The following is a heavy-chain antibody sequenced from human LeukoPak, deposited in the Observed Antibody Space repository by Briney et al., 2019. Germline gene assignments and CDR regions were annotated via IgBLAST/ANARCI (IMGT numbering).Heavy chain of an antibody. CDR1: GFTFNSYR. CDR2: IKQDGSEK. J-gene: IGHJ4*02. V-gene: IGHV3-7*01. D-gene: IGHD3-22*01. Sequence: GGSLRLSCTASGFTFNSYRMNWVRQAPGKGLEWVANIKQDGSEKYYVDSVKGRFTISRDNAKNSLYLQMNSLRAEDTAVYYCARPLNYYYDSSGYSGFFAYWGQGTLVTVSS. CDR3: ARPLNYYYDSSGYSGFFAY.